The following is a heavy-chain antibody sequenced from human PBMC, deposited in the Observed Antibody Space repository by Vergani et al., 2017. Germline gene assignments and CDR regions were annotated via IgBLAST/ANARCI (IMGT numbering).Heavy chain of an antibody. CDR3: AITAQLGYCSSTSCYTPLDY. D-gene: IGHD2-2*02. CDR2: IKQDGSEK. J-gene: IGHJ4*02. Sequence: EVQLVESGGGLVQPGGSLRLSCAASGFTFSSYWMSWVRQAPGKGLEWVANIKQDGSEKYYVDSVKGRFTISRDNAKNSLYLQMNSLRAEDTAVYYCAITAQLGYCSSTSCYTPLDYWGQGTLVTVSS. V-gene: IGHV3-7*03. CDR1: GFTFSSYW.